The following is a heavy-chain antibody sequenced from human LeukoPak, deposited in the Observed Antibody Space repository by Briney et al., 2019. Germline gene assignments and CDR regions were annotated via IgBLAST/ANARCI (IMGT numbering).Heavy chain of an antibody. CDR2: INHSGST. CDR3: ASGLGWRDRFDL. J-gene: IGHJ2*01. CDR1: GGSFSGYY. Sequence: SETLSLTCAVYGGSFSGYYWSWIRQPPGKGLEWIGEINHSGSTNYNPSLKSRVTISVDTSKNQFSLKLSSVTAADTAVYYCASGLGWRDRFDLWGRGTLVTVSS. V-gene: IGHV4-34*01.